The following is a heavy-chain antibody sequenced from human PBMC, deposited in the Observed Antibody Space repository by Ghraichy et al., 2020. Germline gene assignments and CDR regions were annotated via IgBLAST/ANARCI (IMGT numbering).Heavy chain of an antibody. J-gene: IGHJ1*01. D-gene: IGHD4-17*01. V-gene: IGHV3-7*03. CDR3: ARDSPFYGASGM. CDR1: GFTFSGYW. CDR2: IKEDGNED. Sequence: GGSLRLSCAASGFTFSGYWMTWVRQAPGEGLEWVASIKEDGNEDYYVDSVKGRFTIARDNAKKSLYLHMSSLRAEDTAIYYCARDSPFYGASGMRGQRTLGTVSS.